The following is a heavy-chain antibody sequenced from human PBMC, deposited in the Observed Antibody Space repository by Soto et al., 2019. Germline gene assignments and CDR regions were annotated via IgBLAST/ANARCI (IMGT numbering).Heavy chain of an antibody. V-gene: IGHV3-7*05. J-gene: IGHJ3*02. Sequence: EVQLEESGGDLVQPGGSLRLSCAASGFTLSAYWMTWVRQAPGKGLEWVANINRDGSKKSYLDSVRGRFTISRDNVGNSLYLQMDSLRADDTALYYCARDVSPVSSSLHLDAFDIWGQGKMVTVSS. CDR1: GFTLSAYW. CDR2: INRDGSKK. D-gene: IGHD6-13*01. CDR3: ARDVSPVSSSLHLDAFDI.